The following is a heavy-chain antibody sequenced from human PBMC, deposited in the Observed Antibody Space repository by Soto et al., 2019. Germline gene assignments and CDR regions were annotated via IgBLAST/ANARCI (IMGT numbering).Heavy chain of an antibody. CDR2: IIPIFGTA. Sequence: SVKVSCKASGGTFSSYAISWVRQAPGQGLEWMGGIIPIFGTANYAQKFQGRVTITADGSTSTAYMELSSLRSEDTAVYYCARNVDTAMEKDYYGMDVWGQGTTVTVSS. J-gene: IGHJ6*02. CDR1: GGTFSSYA. V-gene: IGHV1-69*13. CDR3: ARNVDTAMEKDYYGMDV. D-gene: IGHD5-18*01.